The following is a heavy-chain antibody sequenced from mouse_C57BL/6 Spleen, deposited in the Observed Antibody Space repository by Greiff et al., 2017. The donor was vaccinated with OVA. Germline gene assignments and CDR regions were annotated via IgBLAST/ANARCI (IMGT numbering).Heavy chain of an antibody. V-gene: IGHV2-6-1*01. CDR2: IWSDGST. J-gene: IGHJ4*01. Sequence: VQLQQSGPGLVAPSQSLSITCTVSGFSLTSYGVHWVRQPPGKGLEWLVVIWSDGSTTYNSALKSRLSISKDNSKSQVFLKMNSLQTDDTAMYYCARHEELYYAMDYWGQGTSVTVSS. CDR3: ARHEELYYAMDY. CDR1: GFSLTSYG.